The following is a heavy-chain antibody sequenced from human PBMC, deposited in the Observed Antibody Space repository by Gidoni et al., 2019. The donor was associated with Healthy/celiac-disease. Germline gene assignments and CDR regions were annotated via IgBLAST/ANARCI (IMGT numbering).Heavy chain of an antibody. D-gene: IGHD4-17*01. Sequence: EVQLVESGGGLVKPGGSLRLSCAAYGFTCSNAGMSWVRQAPGKGLEWVGRIKSKTDGGTTDYAAPVTGRFTISRDDSKNTLYLQMNSLNTEDTAVYYCTTDEQGTTVTRGWVPWAFDIWGQGTMVTVSS. V-gene: IGHV3-15*01. CDR1: GFTCSNAG. J-gene: IGHJ3*02. CDR2: IKSKTDGGTT. CDR3: TTDEQGTTVTRGWVPWAFDI.